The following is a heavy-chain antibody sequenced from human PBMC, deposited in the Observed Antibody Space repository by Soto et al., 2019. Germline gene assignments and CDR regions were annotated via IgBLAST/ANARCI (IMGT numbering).Heavy chain of an antibody. V-gene: IGHV3-30*18. J-gene: IGHJ4*02. D-gene: IGHD3-22*01. CDR2: ISYDGSNK. CDR1: GFTFSSYG. Sequence: GGSLRLSCAASGFTFSSYGMHWVRQAPGKGLEWLAVISYDGSNKYYADSVKGRFTISRDNSKNTLYLQMNSLRAEDTAVYYCAKGGEYYYDSSFDYWGQGTLVTVSS. CDR3: AKGGEYYYDSSFDY.